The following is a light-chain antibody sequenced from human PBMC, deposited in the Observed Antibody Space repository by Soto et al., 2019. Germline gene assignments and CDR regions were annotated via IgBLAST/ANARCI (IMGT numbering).Light chain of an antibody. Sequence: DIQMTQSPSTLSASVGDRVTITCRASQSISTWLAWYQQKPGKAPNLLIYKASTLESGVPSRFSGSGSGTEFTLTISSLQLDDFATYYCQQYSDYSWTFGQGTKVEIK. CDR1: QSISTW. CDR3: QQYSDYSWT. J-gene: IGKJ1*01. CDR2: KAS. V-gene: IGKV1-5*03.